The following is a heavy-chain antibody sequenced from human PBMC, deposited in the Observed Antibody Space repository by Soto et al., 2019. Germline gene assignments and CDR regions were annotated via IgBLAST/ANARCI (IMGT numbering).Heavy chain of an antibody. CDR2: MNPNSGNT. Sequence: GASVKVSRKASGYTFTRYVINCVRKATGQGLDWMGWMNPNSGNTGYAQKFQGRVTMTRNTSISTAYMELSSLRSEDTAVYYCVRGNWAYYDILTGDYAFDIWGQGTMVTVSS. D-gene: IGHD3-9*01. CDR3: VRGNWAYYDILTGDYAFDI. V-gene: IGHV1-8*01. CDR1: GYTFTRYV. J-gene: IGHJ3*02.